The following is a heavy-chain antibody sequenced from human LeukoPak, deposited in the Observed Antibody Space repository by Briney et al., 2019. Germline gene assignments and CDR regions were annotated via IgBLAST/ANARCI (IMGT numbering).Heavy chain of an antibody. CDR1: GFTFSSHW. J-gene: IGHJ4*02. Sequence: GGSLRLSCAASGFTFSSHWMHWVRQAPGKGLVWVSRINSDGTSTSYADSVKGRFTISRDNAKNTLYLRMNSLRAEDTAVYYCAREYSTGFDYWGQGTLVTVSS. CDR3: AREYSTGFDY. D-gene: IGHD6-19*01. V-gene: IGHV3-74*01. CDR2: INSDGTST.